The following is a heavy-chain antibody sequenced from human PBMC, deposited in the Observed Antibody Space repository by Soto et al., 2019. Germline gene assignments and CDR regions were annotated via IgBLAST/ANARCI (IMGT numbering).Heavy chain of an antibody. J-gene: IGHJ5*02. V-gene: IGHV2-26*01. Sequence: QVTLKESGPVLVKPTEPLTLTCTVSGFSLSNARMGVSWIRQPPGKALEWLAHIFSNDEKSYSTSLKSRLTISKDTSKSQVVLTMTNMDPVETATYYWARLTFWSGKNWFDPWGQGTLVTVSS. CDR2: IFSNDEK. CDR3: ARLTFWSGKNWFDP. D-gene: IGHD3-3*01. CDR1: GFSLSNARMG.